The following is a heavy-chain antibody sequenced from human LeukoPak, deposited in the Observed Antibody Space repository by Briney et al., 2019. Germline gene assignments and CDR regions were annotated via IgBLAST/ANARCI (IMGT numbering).Heavy chain of an antibody. V-gene: IGHV3-7*01. CDR3: ARETYYYGSTRKEKYYFDY. CDR1: GFTFSSYW. CDR2: IKQDGSEK. J-gene: IGHJ4*02. Sequence: GGSLRLSCAASGFTFSSYWMSWVRQAPGKGLEWVANIKQDGSEKYYVDSVKGRFTISRDNAKNSLYLQMNSLRAEDTAVYYCARETYYYGSTRKEKYYFDYWGQGTLVTVSS. D-gene: IGHD3-10*01.